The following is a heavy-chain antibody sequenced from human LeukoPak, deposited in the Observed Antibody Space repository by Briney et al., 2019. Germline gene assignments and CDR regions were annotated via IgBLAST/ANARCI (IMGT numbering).Heavy chain of an antibody. Sequence: GGSLRLSCAASGFTFSSYWMNWARQAPGKGLEWVASINHNGNVNYYVDSVKGRFTISRDNAEDSLYLQMNSLRAEDTALYYCARKRPNYFDYWGQGTLVTVSS. CDR2: INHNGNVN. CDR3: ARKRPNYFDY. V-gene: IGHV3-7*01. J-gene: IGHJ4*02. CDR1: GFTFSSYW.